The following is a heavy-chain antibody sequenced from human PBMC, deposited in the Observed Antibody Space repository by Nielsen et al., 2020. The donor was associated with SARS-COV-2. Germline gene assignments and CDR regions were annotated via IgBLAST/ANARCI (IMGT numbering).Heavy chain of an antibody. V-gene: IGHV3-7*01. Sequence: GESLKISCAASGFTFSSYWMSWVRQAPGKGLEWVANIKQDGSEKYYVDSVKGRFTISRGNAKNSLYLQMNSLRAEDTAVYYCAARGSSWYGTFDYWGQGTLVTVSS. J-gene: IGHJ4*02. CDR2: IKQDGSEK. CDR3: AARGSSWYGTFDY. CDR1: GFTFSSYW. D-gene: IGHD6-13*01.